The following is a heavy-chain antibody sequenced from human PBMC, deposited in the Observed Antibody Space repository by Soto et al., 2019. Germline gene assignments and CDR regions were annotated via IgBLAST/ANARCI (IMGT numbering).Heavy chain of an antibody. CDR1: GYTFTNYY. Sequence: QVQLVQSGAEVKKPGASVKVSCKASGYTFTNYYMHWLRQAPGQGLEWMGVINPSGGTTNAQKFQGRGTMTRDTSTSTVYMELSSLRSEDTAVYYCAREFTSYYGMDVWGQGTTVTVSS. CDR2: INPSGGT. CDR3: AREFTSYYGMDV. J-gene: IGHJ6*02. V-gene: IGHV1-46*01. D-gene: IGHD3-10*01.